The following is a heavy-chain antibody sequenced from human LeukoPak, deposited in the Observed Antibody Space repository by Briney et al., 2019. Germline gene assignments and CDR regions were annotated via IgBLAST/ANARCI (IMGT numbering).Heavy chain of an antibody. CDR1: GFTFSIYS. J-gene: IGHJ4*02. Sequence: GGSLRLSCAASGFTFSIYSMNWVRQALGKGLEWISYITSSSGTIYYTDSVKGRFTISRDNAKNSLYLQMSSLRAEDTAVYYCARVAPGHDIGRGYFDYWGQGTLVTVSS. CDR2: ITSSSGTI. CDR3: ARVAPGHDIGRGYFDY. V-gene: IGHV3-48*01. D-gene: IGHD2-21*01.